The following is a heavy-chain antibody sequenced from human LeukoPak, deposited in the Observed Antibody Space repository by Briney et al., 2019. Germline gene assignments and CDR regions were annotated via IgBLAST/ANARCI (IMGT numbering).Heavy chain of an antibody. CDR1: GFTFSGSA. CDR2: IRSKANSYAT. V-gene: IGHV3-73*01. D-gene: IGHD3-22*01. J-gene: IGHJ4*02. CDR3: TRHFDSSGYYYVGFDY. Sequence: PGGSLRLSCADSGFTFSGSAMHWVRQASGKRLEWVVRIRSKANSYATAYAAAVKGRFTISRDDSKNTAYLQMNSLKTEDTAVYYCTRHFDSSGYYYVGFDYWGQGTLVTVSS.